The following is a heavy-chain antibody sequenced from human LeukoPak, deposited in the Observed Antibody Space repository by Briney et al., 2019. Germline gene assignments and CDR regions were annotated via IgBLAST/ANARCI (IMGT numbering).Heavy chain of an antibody. V-gene: IGHV1-18*01. CDR3: ARGREDTEEDYYYYIDY. Sequence: ASVKVSCKASGYTFTSYGISWVRQAPGQGLEWMGWISAYNGNTNYAQKLQGRVTMTTDTSTSTAYMELRSLRSDDTAVYYCARGREDTEEDYYYYIDYWGQGTLVTVSS. CDR1: GYTFTSYG. J-gene: IGHJ4*02. CDR2: ISAYNGNT. D-gene: IGHD5-18*01.